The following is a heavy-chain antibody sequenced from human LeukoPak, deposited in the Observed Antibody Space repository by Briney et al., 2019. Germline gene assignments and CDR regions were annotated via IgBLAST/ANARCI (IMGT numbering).Heavy chain of an antibody. CDR2: ISNSSSYI. D-gene: IGHD1-1*01. CDR1: GFTFNNYS. J-gene: IGHJ4*02. Sequence: GGSLRLSCAASGFTFNNYSMNWVRQAPGKGLEWVSSISNSSSYIYYADSVKGRFTISRDNAKNSLYLQMNSLRVEDTAVYYCARCTTGGTFGSLREIKRSREIDYWGQGTLVTVSS. V-gene: IGHV3-21*01. CDR3: ARCTTGGTFGSLREIKRSREIDY.